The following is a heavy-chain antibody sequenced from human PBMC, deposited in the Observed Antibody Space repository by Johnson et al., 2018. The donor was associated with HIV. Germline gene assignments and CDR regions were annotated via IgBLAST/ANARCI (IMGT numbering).Heavy chain of an antibody. CDR2: INQEGSET. V-gene: IGHV3-7*05. CDR3: ARSPEAGDRLWRAFDI. J-gene: IGHJ3*02. Sequence: VQLVESGGGLVQPGGSLRLSCVGSGYTFSHYWMSWVRQAPGKGLEWVANINQEGSETYCLDSVKDRFTISRDNAKKFLYLQMTSLRVEDTAVYYCARSPEAGDRLWRAFDIWGHGTMVTVSS. CDR1: GYTFSHYW. D-gene: IGHD4-17*01.